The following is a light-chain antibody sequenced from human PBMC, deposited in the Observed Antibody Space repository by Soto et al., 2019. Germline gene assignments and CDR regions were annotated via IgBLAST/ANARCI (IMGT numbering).Light chain of an antibody. CDR3: QQHGSSPRT. CDR1: QSLRRTY. Sequence: EIVLTQSPGTLSLSPGERATLSCRASQSLRRTYLAWYQQNPGQAPRLLIYGASSRAAGIPDRFSGSGSGTYFTVTIRRLAPEGFAMYSWQQHGSSPRTFGQGPEVESK. V-gene: IGKV3-20*01. CDR2: GAS. J-gene: IGKJ1*01.